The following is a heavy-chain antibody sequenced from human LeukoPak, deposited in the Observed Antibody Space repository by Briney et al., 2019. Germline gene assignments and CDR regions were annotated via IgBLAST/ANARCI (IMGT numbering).Heavy chain of an antibody. V-gene: IGHV3-23*01. CDR1: GFTFSSYA. CDR3: AKDVSAGYDSSGYYDY. J-gene: IGHJ4*02. CDR2: ISGSGGST. D-gene: IGHD3-22*01. Sequence: GGSLRLSCAASGFTFSSYAMSWVRQAPGKGLEWVSAISGSGGSTYYADSVKGRFTISRDNSKNTLYLQMNSLRAEDTAVYYCAKDVSAGYDSSGYYDYWGQGTLVTVSS.